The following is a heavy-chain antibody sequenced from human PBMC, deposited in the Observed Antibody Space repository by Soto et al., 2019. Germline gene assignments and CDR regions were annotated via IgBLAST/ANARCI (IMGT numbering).Heavy chain of an antibody. D-gene: IGHD3-16*01. CDR1: GDSITTSDW. V-gene: IGHV4-4*02. CDR2: IYPGGNI. J-gene: IGHJ4*02. Sequence: PSKTHSLTCALSGDSITTSDWWNWVRQPPGKGLEWIGEIYPGGNILYNPFFKSRVTISMDNSKNQLSLNLTSVTAADTAVYFCARDHHYGNNWAFDYWGQGALVTVSS. CDR3: ARDHHYGNNWAFDY.